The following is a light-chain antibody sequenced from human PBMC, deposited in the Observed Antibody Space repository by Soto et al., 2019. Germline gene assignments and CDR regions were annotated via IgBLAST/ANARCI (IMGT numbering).Light chain of an antibody. CDR2: DVS. Sequence: QSALTQPASVSGSPGQSITISCTGTSSDVGAYNYVSWYQQHPGKAPKLMICDVSNRPSGVSNRFSGSKSANTASLTISGLQAHDEADYYCSSYTTSSTVVFGGGTKVTVL. J-gene: IGLJ2*01. CDR3: SSYTTSSTVV. CDR1: SSDVGAYNY. V-gene: IGLV2-14*03.